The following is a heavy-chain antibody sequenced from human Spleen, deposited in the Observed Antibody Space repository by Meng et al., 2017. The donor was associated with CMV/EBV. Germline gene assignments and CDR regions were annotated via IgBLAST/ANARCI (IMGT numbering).Heavy chain of an antibody. V-gene: IGHV3-30*02. CDR3: AKGRTSGSLQYYFDY. J-gene: IGHJ4*02. D-gene: IGHD1-26*01. CDR1: GFMFSQYG. CDR2: IRYDGGNK. Sequence: GESLKISCAASGFMFSQYGIHWVRQVPGKGLEWVAFIRYDGGNKDYADSVEGRFTVSRDNSKNTVYLQMSSLRLEDTSVYYCAKGRTSGSLQYYFDYWGQGTLVTVSS.